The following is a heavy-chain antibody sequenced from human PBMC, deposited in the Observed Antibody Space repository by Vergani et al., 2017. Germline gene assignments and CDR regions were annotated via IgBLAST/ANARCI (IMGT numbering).Heavy chain of an antibody. Sequence: QVQLEESGPGLVKPSETLSLTCTVSGGPFNTYYWSWIRQSPGKGLEWIGYIYSTGSTNYNPSLNSRVTMSVDTSKKLFCLKMRSVTAADTAVDFCARVMYRDEASTGYRLEGMDIWGQGTTVTISS. J-gene: IGHJ6*02. CDR2: IYSTGST. CDR3: ARVMYRDEASTGYRLEGMDI. D-gene: IGHD3-9*01. CDR1: GGPFNTYY. V-gene: IGHV4-59*13.